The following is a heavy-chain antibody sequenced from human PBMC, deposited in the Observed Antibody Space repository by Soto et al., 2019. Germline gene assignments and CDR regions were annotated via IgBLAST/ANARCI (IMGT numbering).Heavy chain of an antibody. V-gene: IGHV1-69*13. CDR1: GGTFSSYA. CDR2: IIPIFGTA. Sequence: SVKVSCKASGGTFSSYAISWVRQAPGQGLEWMGGIIPIFGTANYAQKFQGRVTITADESTSTAYMELSSLRSEDTAVYYCARGVPLSTVVVYYGMDVWGQGTTVTVS. CDR3: ARGVPLSTVVVYYGMDV. D-gene: IGHD2-15*01. J-gene: IGHJ6*02.